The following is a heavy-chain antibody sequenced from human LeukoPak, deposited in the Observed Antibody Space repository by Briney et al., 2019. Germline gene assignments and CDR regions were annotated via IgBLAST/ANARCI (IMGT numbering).Heavy chain of an antibody. CDR2: INPSGGST. CDR3: ARKSLGYCSSTSCYGSMDV. CDR1: GYTFTSYY. Sequence: ASVKVSCKASGYTFTSYYMHWVRQAPGQGLEWMGIINPSGGSTSYAQKFQGRVTMTRDTSISTAYMELSRLRSDDTAVYYCARKSLGYCSSTSCYGSMDVWXXXTTVTVSS. J-gene: IGHJ6*03. V-gene: IGHV1-46*01. D-gene: IGHD2-2*01.